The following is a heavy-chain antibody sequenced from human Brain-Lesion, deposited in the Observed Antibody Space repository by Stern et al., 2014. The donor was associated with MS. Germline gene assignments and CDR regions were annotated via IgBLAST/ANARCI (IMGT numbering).Heavy chain of an antibody. Sequence: QVQLVQSGAEVKKPGASVTVSCTPSGYTVSGHYIDWVRQATGQGPEWMGLINPNTGATIYAQNFRGRVPLTRDTSTTTVYLDLNRLRSDDTAVYYCARRKVNTMTLDYWGQGTLVTVSS. D-gene: IGHD5-18*01. CDR1: GYTVSGHY. J-gene: IGHJ4*02. CDR3: ARRKVNTMTLDY. V-gene: IGHV1-2*06. CDR2: INPNTGAT.